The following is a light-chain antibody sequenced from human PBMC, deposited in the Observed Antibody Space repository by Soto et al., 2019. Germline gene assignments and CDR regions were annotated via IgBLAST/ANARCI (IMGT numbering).Light chain of an antibody. Sequence: EIVLTQAPATLSSSPGERATLSCMASQSFNNYLAWYPQKPGQAPRLLIYDASNRAAGIPARFRGSGSGTDFTLTISSLEPEDFAVYYCQQRSNWPITFGQGTRLEIK. CDR1: QSFNNY. CDR2: DAS. CDR3: QQRSNWPIT. V-gene: IGKV3-11*01. J-gene: IGKJ5*01.